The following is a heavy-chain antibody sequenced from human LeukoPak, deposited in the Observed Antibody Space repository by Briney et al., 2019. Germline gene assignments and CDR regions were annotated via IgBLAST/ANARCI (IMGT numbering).Heavy chain of an antibody. Sequence: GGSLRLSCAASGFTFSSYAMSWVRQAPGKGLEWVSAISGSGGSTYYADSVKGRFTISRDNSKNTLYLQMNSLRAEDTAVYYCARDAVDPYYYYGMNVWGQGTTVTVSS. J-gene: IGHJ6*02. D-gene: IGHD6-19*01. CDR1: GFTFSSYA. CDR2: ISGSGGST. V-gene: IGHV3-23*01. CDR3: ARDAVDPYYYYGMNV.